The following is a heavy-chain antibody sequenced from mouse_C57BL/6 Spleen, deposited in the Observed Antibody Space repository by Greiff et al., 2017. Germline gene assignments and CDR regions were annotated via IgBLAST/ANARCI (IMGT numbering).Heavy chain of an antibody. J-gene: IGHJ4*01. V-gene: IGHV2-9-1*01. CDR2: IWTGGGT. CDR3: AVIYYDYDGYAMDY. D-gene: IGHD2-4*01. CDR1: GFSLTSYA. Sequence: VQLVESGPGLVAPSQSLSITCTVSGFSLTSYAISWVRQPPGKGLEWLGVIWTGGGTNYNSALKSRLSISKDNSKSQVFLKMNSLQTDDTARYYCAVIYYDYDGYAMDYWGQGTSVTVSS.